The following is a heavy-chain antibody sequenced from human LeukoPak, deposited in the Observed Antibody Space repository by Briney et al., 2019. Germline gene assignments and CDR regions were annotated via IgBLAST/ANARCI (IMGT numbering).Heavy chain of an antibody. CDR1: GGSISSNTYY. CDR2: IYYSGST. V-gene: IGHV4-39*01. J-gene: IGHJ6*02. D-gene: IGHD5-18*01. CDR3: ARQSNVDTAMVTYSYYGMDV. Sequence: SETLSLTCTVSGGSISSNTYYWGWVRQPPGKGLEWIGSIYYSGSTYYNPSLKSRVPISLDTSKNQFSLNLRSLTAADTAVYYCARQSNVDTAMVTYSYYGMDVWGQGTTVTVSS.